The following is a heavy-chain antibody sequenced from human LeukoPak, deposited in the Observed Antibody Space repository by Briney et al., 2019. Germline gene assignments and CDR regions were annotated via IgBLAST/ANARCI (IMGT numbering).Heavy chain of an antibody. J-gene: IGHJ4*02. V-gene: IGHV1-2*02. Sequence: GASVKVSCKASGYTFTGYYIHWVRQAPGQGLEWMGWINPNSGGTNYAQKFQGRVTMTRDTSISTAYMELSRLRSDDTAVYYCAGGSGSYSTSPFDYWGQGTLVTVSS. CDR1: GYTFTGYY. CDR3: AGGSGSYSTSPFDY. D-gene: IGHD3-10*01. CDR2: INPNSGGT.